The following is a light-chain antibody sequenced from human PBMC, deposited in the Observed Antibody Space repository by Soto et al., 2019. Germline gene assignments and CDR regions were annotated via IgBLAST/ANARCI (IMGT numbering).Light chain of an antibody. CDR1: SSNIGAGYD. V-gene: IGLV1-40*01. CDR2: GNN. CDR3: QSHDSSLSGYV. Sequence: QPVLTQPPSVSGAPGQRVTISCTGSSSNIGAGYDVHWYQQLPGTAPKLLIYGNNNRPSGVPDRFSGSKSGTSASLAITGLQAEDEADYYCQSHDSSLSGYVFGTGTKVTVL. J-gene: IGLJ1*01.